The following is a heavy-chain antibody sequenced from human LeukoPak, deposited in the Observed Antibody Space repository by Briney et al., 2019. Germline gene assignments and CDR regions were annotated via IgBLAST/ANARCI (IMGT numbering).Heavy chain of an antibody. J-gene: IGHJ4*02. D-gene: IGHD2-2*01. CDR3: ARAYCSSTSCLDY. CDR2: IYYSGST. Sequence: PSETLSLTCTVSGGSISSYYWSWIRQPPVKGLEWIGYIYYSGSTNYNPSLKSRVTISVDTSKNQFSLKLSSVTAADTAVYYCARAYCSSTSCLDYWGQGTLVTVSS. CDR1: GGSISSYY. V-gene: IGHV4-59*01.